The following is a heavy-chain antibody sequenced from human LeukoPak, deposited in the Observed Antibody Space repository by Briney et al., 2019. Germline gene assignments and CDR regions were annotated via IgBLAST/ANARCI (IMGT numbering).Heavy chain of an antibody. D-gene: IGHD2-21*01. CDR3: ARGGEILWWPYDY. J-gene: IGHJ4*02. CDR2: INHSGST. Sequence: SETLSLTCAVYGGSFSGYYWSWIRQPPGKGLEWIGEINHSGSTNYNPSLKSRVTISVDTSKNQFSLKLSSVTAADTAVYYCARGGEILWWPYDYWGQGTLVTVSS. CDR1: GGSFSGYY. V-gene: IGHV4-34*01.